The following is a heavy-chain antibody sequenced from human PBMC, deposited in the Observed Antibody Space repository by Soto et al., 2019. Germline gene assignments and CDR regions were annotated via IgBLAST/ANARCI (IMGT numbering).Heavy chain of an antibody. CDR3: AKDRGFGESTAPYYYYGMDV. D-gene: IGHD3-10*01. V-gene: IGHV3-30*18. Sequence: SLRLSCAASRFTFSSYGMHWVRQAPGKGLEWVAVISYDGSNKYYADSMKGRLTISRDNPKNTLYLQMTSLRAEDTAVYYCAKDRGFGESTAPYYYYGMDVWGQGTTVTVSS. CDR1: RFTFSSYG. J-gene: IGHJ6*02. CDR2: ISYDGSNK.